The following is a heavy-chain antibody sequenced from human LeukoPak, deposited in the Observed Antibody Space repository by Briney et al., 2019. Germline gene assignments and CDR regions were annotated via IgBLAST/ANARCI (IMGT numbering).Heavy chain of an antibody. Sequence: GGSLRLSCAASGFTFSSYSMNWVRQAPGKGLEWVSSISSSSSYIYYADSVKGRFTISRDNAKNSLYLQMNSLRAEDTAVYYCARGIAAAGTNLFDPWGQGTLVTVSS. CDR2: ISSSSSYI. D-gene: IGHD6-13*01. V-gene: IGHV3-21*01. J-gene: IGHJ5*02. CDR1: GFTFSSYS. CDR3: ARGIAAAGTNLFDP.